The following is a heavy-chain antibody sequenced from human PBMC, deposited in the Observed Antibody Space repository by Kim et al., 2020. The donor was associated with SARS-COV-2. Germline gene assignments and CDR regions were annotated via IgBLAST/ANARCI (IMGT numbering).Heavy chain of an antibody. V-gene: IGHV1-3*01. CDR2: INAGNGNT. J-gene: IGHJ5*02. CDR1: GYTFTSYA. Sequence: ASVKVSCKASGYTFTSYAMHWVLQAPGQRLEWMGWINAGNGNTKYSQKFQGRVTITRDTSASTAYMELSSLRSEDTAVYYCARDRGSGSYYNWFDPWGQGTLVTVSS. D-gene: IGHD3-10*01. CDR3: ARDRGSGSYYNWFDP.